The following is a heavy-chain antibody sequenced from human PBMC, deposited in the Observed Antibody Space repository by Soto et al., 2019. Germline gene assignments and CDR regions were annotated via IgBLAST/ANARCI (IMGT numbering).Heavy chain of an antibody. CDR3: ASGLGSSRS. Sequence: GGSLRLSGVASVLTFSSYTMNWVRQTPGRRLEWVAYISSIGSTIYYAESVKGRFTVSRDNAKSSLYLQMDGLRDEDTAVYYCASGLGSSRSWGQGSRVTVSS. CDR2: ISSIGSTI. V-gene: IGHV3-48*02. J-gene: IGHJ1*01. D-gene: IGHD3-10*01. CDR1: VLTFSSYT.